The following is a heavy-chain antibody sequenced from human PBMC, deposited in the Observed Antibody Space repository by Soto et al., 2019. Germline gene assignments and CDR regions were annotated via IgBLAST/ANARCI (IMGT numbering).Heavy chain of an antibody. CDR3: ARAGAATLSDY. J-gene: IGHJ4*02. CDR2: IYYSGSA. CDR1: GGSISSYY. V-gene: IGHV4-59*01. D-gene: IGHD2-15*01. Sequence: QVQLQESGPGRVKPSETLSLTCTVSGGSISSYYCSWIRQPPGKGLEWIGYIYYSGSANYNPSLKSRVTISVDTSKNQFSLKLSSVTAADTAVYYCARAGAATLSDYWGQGTLVTVSS.